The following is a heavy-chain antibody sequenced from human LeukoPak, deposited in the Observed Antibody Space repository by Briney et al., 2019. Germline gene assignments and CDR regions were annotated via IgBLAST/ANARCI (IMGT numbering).Heavy chain of an antibody. J-gene: IGHJ6*02. CDR3: ARGRIAKIVVVHSFHYGMDV. CDR2: INDYTGDS. CDR1: GGSFTDYF. D-gene: IGHD3-22*01. Sequence: SETLSLTCTVFGGSFTDYFWTWIRHSPGKGLEWIGEINDYTGDSKYNPSLNSRVSISLEKSKNQLSLELRSVTAADTAVYYCARGRIAKIVVVHSFHYGMDVWGQGTTVTVSS. V-gene: IGHV4-34*01.